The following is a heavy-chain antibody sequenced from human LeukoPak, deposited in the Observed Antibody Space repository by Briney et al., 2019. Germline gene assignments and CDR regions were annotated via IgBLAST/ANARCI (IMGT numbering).Heavy chain of an antibody. CDR3: VKDSSTTWFGGDSK. D-gene: IGHD3-10*01. CDR1: GFSFSYYG. J-gene: IGHJ4*02. CDR2: ISTDPSNK. V-gene: IGHV3-30*18. Sequence: GGSLRLSCAASGFSFSYYGLHWVRQAPGKGLEWVALISTDPSNKKYADSVKSRFTISRDNTRNMLYLQMNSLRLDDTAIYYCVKDSSTTWFGGDSKWGQGTLVTVSS.